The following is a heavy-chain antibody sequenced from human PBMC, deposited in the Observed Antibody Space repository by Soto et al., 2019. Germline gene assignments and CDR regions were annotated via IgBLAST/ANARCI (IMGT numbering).Heavy chain of an antibody. D-gene: IGHD2-2*01. Sequence: QVQLQESGPGLVKPSGTLSLTCAVSGASISSGWWTWVRQPPGKGLEWIGETLYSGRTNYNSSLNSRVNISIEKSKKQFALNLSSVTAADTAVYYCSSSVTDAPTWGKGTLVTVSS. CDR2: TLYSGRT. V-gene: IGHV4-4*02. J-gene: IGHJ5*02. CDR3: SSSVTDAPT. CDR1: GASISSGW.